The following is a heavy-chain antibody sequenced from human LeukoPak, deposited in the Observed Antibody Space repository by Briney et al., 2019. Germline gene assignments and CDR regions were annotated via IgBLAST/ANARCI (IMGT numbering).Heavy chain of an antibody. CDR3: ARVDFGDSVFDY. CDR1: GFAFSSHW. CDR2: VNNDGSSP. V-gene: IGHV3-74*01. J-gene: IGHJ4*02. Sequence: QPGGSLRLSCSASGFAFSSHWMHWVRQAPGKGLMWVARVNNDGSSPNYADSVKGRFTISRDNAKSTLYLRMDGLRAEDTAVYYCARVDFGDSVFDYWGRGTLVTVSS. D-gene: IGHD4-17*01.